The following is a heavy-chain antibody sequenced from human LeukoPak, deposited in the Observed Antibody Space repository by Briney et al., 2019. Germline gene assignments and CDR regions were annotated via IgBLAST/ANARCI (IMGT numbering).Heavy chain of an antibody. CDR2: ISGSGGST. CDR1: GFTFSSYW. J-gene: IGHJ4*02. V-gene: IGHV3-23*01. D-gene: IGHD3-22*01. CDR3: AKASAMIVVVSKHFDY. Sequence: SGGSLRLSCAASGFTFSSYWMSWVRQAPGKGLEWVSAISGSGGSTYYADSVKGRFTISRDNSKNTLYLQMNSLRAEDTAVYYCAKASAMIVVVSKHFDYWGQGTLVTVSS.